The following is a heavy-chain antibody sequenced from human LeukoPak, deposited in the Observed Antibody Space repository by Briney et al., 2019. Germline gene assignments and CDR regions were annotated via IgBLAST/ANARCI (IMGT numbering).Heavy chain of an antibody. CDR1: GFTFSTFA. CDR3: TRVRNMVRGVIITAYYLDY. Sequence: PGGSLRLSCAASGFTFSTFAMSWVRQAPGKGLEWVSGISGNTGSTNYAGSVKGRFTISRDNSKNTLYLQMNSLRAEDTAVYYCTRVRNMVRGVIITAYYLDYWGQGTLVTVAS. CDR2: ISGNTGST. V-gene: IGHV3-23*01. D-gene: IGHD3-10*01. J-gene: IGHJ4*02.